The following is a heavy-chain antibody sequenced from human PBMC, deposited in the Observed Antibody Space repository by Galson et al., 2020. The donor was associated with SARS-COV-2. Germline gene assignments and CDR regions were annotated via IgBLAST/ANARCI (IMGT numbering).Heavy chain of an antibody. J-gene: IGHJ6*02. Sequence: GGSLRLSCVASGFTFNNYAITWVRQAPGKGLEWVSSISSNSIYIYYADSVKGRFTISRDNAKNSLYLQINSLRVEDTAVYYCARSGQEYYYSLDVWGQGTTVTVPS. V-gene: IGHV3-21*01. CDR2: ISSNSIYI. CDR1: GFTFNNYA. CDR3: ARSGQEYYYSLDV.